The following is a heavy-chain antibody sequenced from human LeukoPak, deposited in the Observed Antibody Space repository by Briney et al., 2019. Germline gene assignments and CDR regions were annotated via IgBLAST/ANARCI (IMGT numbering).Heavy chain of an antibody. CDR2: LSASGGTT. D-gene: IGHD3-10*01. CDR3: GKDAGLLWSGPGFDS. CDR1: GFTFSNYA. V-gene: IGHV3-23*01. J-gene: IGHJ5*01. Sequence: GGSLRLSCAASGFTFSNYAMTWVRQAPGQGLERVSTLSASGGTTHYADSVKGRFTISRDNSKNTLFLQMNSLRAEDTAVYYCGKDAGLLWSGPGFDSWGQGTLVTVSS.